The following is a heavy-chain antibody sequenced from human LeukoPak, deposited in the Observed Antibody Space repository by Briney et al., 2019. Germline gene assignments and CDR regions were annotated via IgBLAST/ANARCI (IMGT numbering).Heavy chain of an antibody. J-gene: IGHJ4*02. Sequence: ASVKVSCKASGYTFTGYYIHWVRQAPGQGLEWMGWINPNSGGTNYAQKFQGRVTMTRDRSINTAYMDLRSLTYDDAAVYYCARDKPAEAALDFWGQGTLVTVSS. CDR2: INPNSGGT. V-gene: IGHV1-2*02. CDR3: ARDKPAEAALDF. CDR1: GYTFTGYY.